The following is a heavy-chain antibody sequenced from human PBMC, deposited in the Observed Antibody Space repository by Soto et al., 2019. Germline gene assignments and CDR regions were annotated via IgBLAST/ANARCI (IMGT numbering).Heavy chain of an antibody. CDR2: IIPIFGTA. CDR1: GCTFSSYA. Sequence: SVKVSCKASGCTFSSYAISWVRQAPGQGLEWMGGIIPIFGTANYAQKFQGRVTITADESTSTAYMELSSLRSEDTAVYYCAREPYYYDSSGYYNGRGDAFDIWGQGTMVTVSS. CDR3: AREPYYYDSSGYYNGRGDAFDI. D-gene: IGHD3-22*01. J-gene: IGHJ3*02. V-gene: IGHV1-69*13.